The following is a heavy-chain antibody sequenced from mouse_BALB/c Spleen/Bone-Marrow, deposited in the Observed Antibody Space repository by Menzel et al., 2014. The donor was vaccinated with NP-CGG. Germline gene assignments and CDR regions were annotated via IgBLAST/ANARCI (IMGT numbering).Heavy chain of an antibody. CDR2: INPSNGGT. D-gene: IGHD2-3*01. J-gene: IGHJ4*01. Sequence: QVQLKQSGAELVKPGASVKLSCKASGYTFTSYYMYWVKQRPGQGLEWIGEINPSNGGTNFKEKFKSKATLTVDKSSSTAYMQRSSLTSEDSAVYYCTRGGWLAMDYWGQGTSVTVSS. V-gene: IGHV1S81*02. CDR3: TRGGWLAMDY. CDR1: GYTFTSYY.